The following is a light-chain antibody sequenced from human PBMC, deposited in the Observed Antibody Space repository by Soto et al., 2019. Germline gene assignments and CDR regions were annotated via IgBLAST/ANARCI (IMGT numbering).Light chain of an antibody. CDR1: QSISNH. Sequence: DIQMTQSPSSLSASVADRVIITCRASQSISNHLNWYQQKPGKAPKXLIFAASSLQSGVPSRFSGSRSGPDFTLTISSLQPEDFATYYCQQSYSSPPTLGQGTKVDIK. V-gene: IGKV1-39*01. CDR2: AAS. CDR3: QQSYSSPPT. J-gene: IGKJ1*01.